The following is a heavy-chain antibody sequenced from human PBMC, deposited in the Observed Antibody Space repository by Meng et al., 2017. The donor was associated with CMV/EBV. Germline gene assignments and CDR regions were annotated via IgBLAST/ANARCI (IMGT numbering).Heavy chain of an antibody. V-gene: IGHV4-61*01. CDR3: ARDGVWYCSSTSCYTPGFDY. D-gene: IGHD2-2*02. CDR2: IYYSGST. Sequence: GSLRLSCTVSGGSVSSGSYYWSWIRQPPGKGLEWIGYIYYSGSTNYNPSLKSRVTISADTSKNQFSLKLSSVTAADTAVYYCARDGVWYCSSTSCYTPGFDYWGQGTLVTVSS. CDR1: GGSVSSGSYY. J-gene: IGHJ4*02.